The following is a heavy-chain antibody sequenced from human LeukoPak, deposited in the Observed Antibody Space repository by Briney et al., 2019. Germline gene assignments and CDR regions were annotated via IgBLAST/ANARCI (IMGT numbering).Heavy chain of an antibody. J-gene: IGHJ4*02. CDR3: ARHPVHSTSPSYFDY. V-gene: IGHV4-39*01. Sequence: KPSETLSLTCTVSGGSISSSNYFWGWIRQPPGKGLEWIGSIPYSGSTYYNPSLQSRVTMSIDTPKNQFSLKLSSATAADTAVYYCARHPVHSTSPSYFDYWGQGTLVTVSS. CDR1: GGSISSSNYF. CDR2: IPYSGST. D-gene: IGHD3-16*01.